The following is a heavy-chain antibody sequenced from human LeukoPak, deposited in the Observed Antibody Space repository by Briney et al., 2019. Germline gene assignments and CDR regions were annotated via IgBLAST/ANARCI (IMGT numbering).Heavy chain of an antibody. J-gene: IGHJ4*02. V-gene: IGHV4-61*01. CDR3: AREKDYYDSSGYVFDY. CDR1: GGSISSSSYY. Sequence: SETLSLTCTVSGGSISSSSYYWSWIRQPPGKGLEWIGYIYYSGSTNYNPSLKSRVTISVDTSKNQFSLKLSSVTAADTAAYYCAREKDYYDSSGYVFDYWGQGTLVTVSS. CDR2: IYYSGST. D-gene: IGHD3-22*01.